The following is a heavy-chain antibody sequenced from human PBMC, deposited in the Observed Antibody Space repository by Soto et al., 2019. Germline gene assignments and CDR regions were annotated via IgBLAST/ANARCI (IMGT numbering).Heavy chain of an antibody. D-gene: IGHD3-3*01. V-gene: IGHV3-30*18. CDR2: ISYDGSNK. Sequence: LRLSCAASGFTFSSYGMHWVRQAPGKGLEWVAVISYDGSNKYYADSVKGRFTISRDNSKNTLYLQMNSLRAEDTAVYYCAKGYYDFWSGYYSAYGMDVWGQGTTVTVSS. J-gene: IGHJ6*02. CDR3: AKGYYDFWSGYYSAYGMDV. CDR1: GFTFSSYG.